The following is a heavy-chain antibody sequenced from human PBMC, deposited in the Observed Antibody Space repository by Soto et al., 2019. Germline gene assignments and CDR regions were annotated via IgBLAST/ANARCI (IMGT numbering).Heavy chain of an antibody. CDR2: INGYNGNT. CDR3: ARDVATGTGWFDT. Sequence: QVQLVQSGVEVKKPGASVKVSCKASGYTFATYDITWVRQAPGQGLEWMGWINGYNGNTKYAQKLQGRVTMTTGASTSTAYMEVRSMRADDQAVYYWARDVATGTGWFDTWGQGTRVTVSS. D-gene: IGHD1-7*01. V-gene: IGHV1-18*01. J-gene: IGHJ5*02. CDR1: GYTFATYD.